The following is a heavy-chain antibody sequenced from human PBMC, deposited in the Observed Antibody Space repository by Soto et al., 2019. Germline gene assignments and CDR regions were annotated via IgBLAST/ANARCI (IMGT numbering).Heavy chain of an antibody. CDR3: ARGHYDFWSGYFATIDY. V-gene: IGHV4-59*08. J-gene: IGHJ4*02. Sequence: QVQLQESGPGLVKPSETLSLTCTVSGGSISSYYWSWIRQPPGKGLEWIGYMHNSGSTKYNPSLKSRVTIAADTSKNQCSLKLSSVTAADSAVYYCARGHYDFWSGYFATIDYWGQGTLVTVSS. D-gene: IGHD3-3*01. CDR1: GGSISSYY. CDR2: MHNSGST.